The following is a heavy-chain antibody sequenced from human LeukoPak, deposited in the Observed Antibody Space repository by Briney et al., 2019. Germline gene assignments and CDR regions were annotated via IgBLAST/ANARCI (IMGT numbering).Heavy chain of an antibody. CDR3: ARHLRSRPFDY. CDR2: IYPGDSDT. J-gene: IGHJ4*02. V-gene: IGHV5-51*01. D-gene: IGHD6-6*01. CDR1: DYSFTSYW. Sequence: GGSLKISRKGSDYSFTSYWIGWVRQMPGKGLEWMGIIYPGDSDTRYSPSFQGQVTISADKSISTAYLQWSSLKASDTAMYYCARHLRSRPFDYWGPGTLVTVSS.